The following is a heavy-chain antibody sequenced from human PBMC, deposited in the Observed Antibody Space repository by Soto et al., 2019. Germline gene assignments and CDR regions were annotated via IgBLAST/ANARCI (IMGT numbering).Heavy chain of an antibody. CDR3: AKGGSNKHDP. D-gene: IGHD2-15*01. Sequence: SETLSLTCAVSGGSISSGGYSWSWIRQPPGKGLEWIGYMYHSGSTYYNPSLKSRVTISVDTSKNHFSLKLSSVTAADTAIYYCAKGGSNKHDPWGQGTLVTVSS. CDR1: GGSISSGGYS. V-gene: IGHV4-30-2*02. CDR2: MYHSGST. J-gene: IGHJ5*02.